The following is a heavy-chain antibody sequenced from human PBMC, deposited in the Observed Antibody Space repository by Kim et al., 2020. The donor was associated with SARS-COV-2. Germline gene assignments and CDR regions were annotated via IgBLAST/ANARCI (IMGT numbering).Heavy chain of an antibody. V-gene: IGHV3-66*01. D-gene: IGHD1-1*01. CDR2: IYSGGST. Sequence: GGSLRLSCAASGFTVSSNYMSWVRQAPGKGLEWVSVIYSGGSTYYADSVKGRFTISRYNSKNTLYLQMSSLRAEDTAVYYCARVRAGAELDYWGQGTLVT. CDR1: GFTVSSNY. J-gene: IGHJ4*02. CDR3: ARVRAGAELDY.